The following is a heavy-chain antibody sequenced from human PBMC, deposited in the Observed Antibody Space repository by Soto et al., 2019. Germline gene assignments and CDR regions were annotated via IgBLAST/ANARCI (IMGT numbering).Heavy chain of an antibody. D-gene: IGHD4-17*01. CDR2: IYYSGST. V-gene: IGHV4-31*03. J-gene: IGHJ3*02. CDR1: GGSISSGGYY. CDR3: ARDSPMTTVTTTAFDT. Sequence: PSETLSLTCTVSGGSISSGGYYWSWIRQHPGKGLEWIGYIYYSGSTYYNPSLKSRVTISVDTSKNQFSLKLSSVTAADTAVYYCARDSPMTTVTTTAFDTWGQGTMVTVSS.